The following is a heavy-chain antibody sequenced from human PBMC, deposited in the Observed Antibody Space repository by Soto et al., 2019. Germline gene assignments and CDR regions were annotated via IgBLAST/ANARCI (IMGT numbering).Heavy chain of an antibody. CDR2: IKSKTEGGTT. J-gene: IGHJ5*02. Sequence: GGSLRLSCAASGFTFSNAWMSWVRQAPGKGLEWVGRIKSKTEGGTTDYAAPVKGRFTISRDDSKNTLYLQMNSLKTEDTAVYYCTTGYSTSCCRFDPWGQGTLVTVSS. CDR1: GFTFSNAW. CDR3: TTGYSTSCCRFDP. D-gene: IGHD2-2*01. V-gene: IGHV3-15*01.